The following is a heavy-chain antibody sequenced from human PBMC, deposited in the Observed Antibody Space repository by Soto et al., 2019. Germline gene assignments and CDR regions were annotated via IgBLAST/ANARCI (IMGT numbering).Heavy chain of an antibody. CDR3: ARGAGGFDY. V-gene: IGHV3-74*01. CDR2: ITSDGTIT. CDR1: GLTFSTYW. D-gene: IGHD6-13*01. Sequence: EVQLVESGGGLVQPGGSLRLSWAASGLTFSTYWMHWVRQAPGKGLVWVSHITSDGTITTYADSVKGRFTISRDNAKNTLSLQMNSLRAEDTAVYYCARGAGGFDYWGQGTLVTVSS. J-gene: IGHJ4*02.